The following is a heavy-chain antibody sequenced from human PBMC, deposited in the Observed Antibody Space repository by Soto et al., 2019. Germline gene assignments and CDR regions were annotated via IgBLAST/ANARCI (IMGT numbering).Heavy chain of an antibody. CDR2: IIPIFGTA. V-gene: IGHV1-69*12. J-gene: IGHJ4*02. D-gene: IGHD3-3*01. CDR3: ARGTYYDFWSGYYYFDY. CDR1: GGTFSSYA. Sequence: QVQLVQSGAEVKKPGSSVKVSCKASGGTFSSYAISWVRQAPGQGLEWMGGIIPIFGTANYAQKFQGRVTITADESTSTAYRELSSLRSEDTAVYYCARGTYYDFWSGYYYFDYWGQGTLVTVSS.